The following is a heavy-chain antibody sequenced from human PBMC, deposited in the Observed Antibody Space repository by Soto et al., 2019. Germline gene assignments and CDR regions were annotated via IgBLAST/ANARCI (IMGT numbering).Heavy chain of an antibody. J-gene: IGHJ6*02. CDR3: ACSRGVATITAYYYGMDV. Sequence: GGSLRISCAASGFTFSSYAMHWVRQAPGKGLEWVAVISYDGSNKYYADSVKGRFTISRDNSKNTLYLQMNSLRAEDTAVYYCACSRGVATITAYYYGMDVWGQGTTVTVSS. V-gene: IGHV3-30-3*01. CDR2: ISYDGSNK. CDR1: GFTFSSYA. D-gene: IGHD5-12*01.